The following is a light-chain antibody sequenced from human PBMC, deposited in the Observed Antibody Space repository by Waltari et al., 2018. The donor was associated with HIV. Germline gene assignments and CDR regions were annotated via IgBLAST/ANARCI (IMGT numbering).Light chain of an antibody. CDR2: DRN. CDR1: SSNIGNNY. Sequence: QSVLTQPPSVSATPGQKVTISCSGSSSNIGNNYVSWYQQLPGTAPKLLIYDRNSRPSVSPDRFSGSKSGTSATLGITGLQTGDEADYYCGTWDNSLSAAVFGGGTRLTVL. J-gene: IGLJ2*01. V-gene: IGLV1-51*01. CDR3: GTWDNSLSAAV.